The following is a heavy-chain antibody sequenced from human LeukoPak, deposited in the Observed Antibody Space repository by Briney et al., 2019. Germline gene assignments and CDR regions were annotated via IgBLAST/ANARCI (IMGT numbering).Heavy chain of an antibody. D-gene: IGHD6-6*01. J-gene: IGHJ4*02. CDR2: INHSGST. CDR3: ARHPWGPYSSSPFDY. V-gene: IGHV4-34*01. CDR1: GGSFSGYY. Sequence: SETLSLTCAVYGGSFSGYYWSWIRQPPGKGLEWIGEINHSGSTNYNPSLKSRVTISVDTSKNQFSLKLSSVTAADTAVYYCARHPWGPYSSSPFDYWGQGTLVTVSS.